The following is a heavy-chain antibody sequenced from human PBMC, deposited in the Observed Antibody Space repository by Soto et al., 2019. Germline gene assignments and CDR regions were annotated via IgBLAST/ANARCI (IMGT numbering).Heavy chain of an antibody. CDR1: GFTFSSYG. V-gene: IGHV3-30*18. CDR3: AKDDHYGGFWSGPIYY. D-gene: IGHD3-3*01. J-gene: IGHJ4*02. Sequence: GGSLRLSCAASGFTFSSYGMHWVRQAPGKGLEWVAVISYDGSNKYYADSVKGRFTISRDNSKNTLYLQMNSLRAEDTAVYYCAKDDHYGGFWSGPIYYWGQGTLVTVSS. CDR2: ISYDGSNK.